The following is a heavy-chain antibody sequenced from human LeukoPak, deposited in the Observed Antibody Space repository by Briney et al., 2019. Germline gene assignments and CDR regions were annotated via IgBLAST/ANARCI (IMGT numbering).Heavy chain of an antibody. CDR3: ARIHPGNRYSSGWSGDY. Sequence: GASVKVSCKASGYTFTGYYMHWLRQAPGQGLEWMGWINPNSGGTNYAQKFQGRVTMTRDTSISTAYMELSRLRSDDTAVYYCARIHPGNRYSSGWSGDYWGQGTLVTVSS. CDR1: GYTFTGYY. J-gene: IGHJ4*02. CDR2: INPNSGGT. D-gene: IGHD6-19*01. V-gene: IGHV1-2*02.